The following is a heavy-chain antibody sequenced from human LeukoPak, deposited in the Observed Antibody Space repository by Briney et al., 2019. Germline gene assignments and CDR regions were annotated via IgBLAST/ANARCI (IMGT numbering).Heavy chain of an antibody. CDR1: GFTFSSYG. D-gene: IGHD1/OR15-1a*01. V-gene: IGHV3-21*01. CDR3: ARDRTRLDY. Sequence: PGGSLRLSCAASGFTFSSYGMHWVRQAPGKGLEWVSAISGSGGSTYYADSVKGRFTISRDNAKSSLYLQMNSLRAEDTAVYYCARDRTRLDYWGQGTLVTVSS. CDR2: ISGSGGST. J-gene: IGHJ4*02.